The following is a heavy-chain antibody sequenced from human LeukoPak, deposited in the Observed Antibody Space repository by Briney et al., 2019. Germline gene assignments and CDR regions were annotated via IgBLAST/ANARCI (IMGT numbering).Heavy chain of an antibody. CDR1: GFTFSSYG. CDR3: AKEEFCSGGSCYPDY. J-gene: IGHJ4*02. D-gene: IGHD2-15*01. CDR2: IRYDGSNK. V-gene: IGHV3-30*02. Sequence: GGSLRLSCAASGFTFSSYGMHWVRQAPDKGLEWVAFIRYDGSNKYYADSVKGRFTISRDNSKNTLYLQMNSLRAEDTAVYYCAKEEFCSGGSCYPDYWGQGTLVTVSS.